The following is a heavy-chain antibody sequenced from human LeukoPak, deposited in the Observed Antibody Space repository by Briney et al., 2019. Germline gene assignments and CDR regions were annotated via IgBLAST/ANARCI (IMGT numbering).Heavy chain of an antibody. V-gene: IGHV3-7*01. CDR1: GFTFSSYW. D-gene: IGHD5-12*01. Sequence: GGSLRLSCAASGFTFSSYWMSWVRQAPGKGLEWVANIKQDGSEKYYVDSVKGRFTISRDNAKNSLYLQMNSLRAEDTAVYYCARARRGGYSGYLDYWGQGTLVTVSS. J-gene: IGHJ4*02. CDR3: ARARRGGYSGYLDY. CDR2: IKQDGSEK.